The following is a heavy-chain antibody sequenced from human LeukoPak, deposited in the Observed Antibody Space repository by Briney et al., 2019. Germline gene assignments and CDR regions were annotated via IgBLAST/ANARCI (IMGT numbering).Heavy chain of an antibody. CDR2: INHSGST. V-gene: IGHV4-34*01. Sequence: SETLSLTCAVYGGSFSGYYWSWLRQPPGKGLEWIGEINHSGSTNYNPSLKSRVTISVDTSKNQFSLKLSSVTAADTAVYYCAREGIAAAVGSFDYWGQGTLVTVSS. CDR1: GGSFSGYY. CDR3: AREGIAAAVGSFDY. D-gene: IGHD6-13*01. J-gene: IGHJ4*02.